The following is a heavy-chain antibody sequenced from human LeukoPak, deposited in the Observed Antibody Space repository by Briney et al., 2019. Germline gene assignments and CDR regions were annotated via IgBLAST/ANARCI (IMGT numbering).Heavy chain of an antibody. J-gene: IGHJ5*02. Sequence: GGSLRLSCAASGFTFSDYYMSWIRQAPGKGLEWVAYISSSGSTIYYADSVKGRFTISRDNAKNSLYLQMNSLRAEDTAVYYCARRESSSPNWFDPWGQGTLVTVSS. CDR3: ARRESSSPNWFDP. V-gene: IGHV3-11*01. D-gene: IGHD6-13*01. CDR2: ISSSGSTI. CDR1: GFTFSDYY.